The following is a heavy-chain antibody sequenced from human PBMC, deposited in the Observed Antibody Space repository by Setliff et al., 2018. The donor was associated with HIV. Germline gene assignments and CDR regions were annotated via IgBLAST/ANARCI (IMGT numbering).Heavy chain of an antibody. J-gene: IGHJ3*02. CDR3: ARPRLRGSGAFDI. Sequence: PSETLSLTCTVSGGSISSGSYYWSWIRQPAGKGLEWIGHIYTSGSTNYNPSLKSRVTISVDTSKNQFSLKLSSVTAADTAVYYCARPRLRGSGAFDIWGQGTMVTVSS. D-gene: IGHD2-21*01. CDR1: GGSISSGSYY. CDR2: IYTSGST. V-gene: IGHV4-61*09.